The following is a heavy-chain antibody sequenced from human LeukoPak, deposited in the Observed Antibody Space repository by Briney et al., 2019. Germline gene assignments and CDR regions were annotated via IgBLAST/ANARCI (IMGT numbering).Heavy chain of an antibody. Sequence: GRSLRLSCAASGFNFSSYGMHWVRQAPGKGLEWVTSIWFDGSNIHYADSVKGRVIISRDNSKSSLYMQMNSLRAEDTAIYYCARDSLTMAVTGHFDHWGQGALVTVSS. CDR3: ARDSLTMAVTGHFDH. CDR2: IWFDGSNI. J-gene: IGHJ4*02. V-gene: IGHV3-33*01. CDR1: GFNFSSYG. D-gene: IGHD6-19*01.